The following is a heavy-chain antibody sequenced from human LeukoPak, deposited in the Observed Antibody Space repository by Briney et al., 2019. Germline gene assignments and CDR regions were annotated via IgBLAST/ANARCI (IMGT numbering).Heavy chain of an antibody. CDR2: MNPNSGNT. CDR1: GYTFTSYD. D-gene: IGHD2-15*01. CDR3: AREASSCYFGYYYYYYGMDV. Sequence: ASVKVSCKASGYTFTSYDINWVRQATGQGLEWMGWMNPNSGNTGYAQKFQGRVTMTRNTSISTAYMERSSLRSEDTAVYYCAREASSCYFGYYYYYYGMDVWGQGTTVTVSS. J-gene: IGHJ6*02. V-gene: IGHV1-8*01.